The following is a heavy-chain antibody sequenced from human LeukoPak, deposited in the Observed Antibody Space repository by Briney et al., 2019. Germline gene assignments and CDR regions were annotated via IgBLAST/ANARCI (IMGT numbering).Heavy chain of an antibody. V-gene: IGHV3-23*01. Sequence: GSLRLSCVGSGFTFRSHAMSWVRQAPEKGLEFVSGIYENGGTTYYADSVKGRFSISRDNSKNTLYLQMDSLRAEDTAVYYCAKDITTTVTSWNSDYWGQGTLVTVSS. CDR2: IYENGGTT. J-gene: IGHJ4*02. CDR1: GFTFRSHA. CDR3: AKDITTTVTSWNSDY. D-gene: IGHD4-17*01.